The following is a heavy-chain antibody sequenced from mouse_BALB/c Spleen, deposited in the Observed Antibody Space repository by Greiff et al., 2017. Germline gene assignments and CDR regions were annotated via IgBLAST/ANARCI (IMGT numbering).Heavy chain of an antibody. V-gene: IGHV1S29*02. CDR3: ARGGYYGSSPFAY. CDR1: GYTFTDYN. Sequence: DVKLVESGPELVKPGASVKISCKASGYTFTDYNMHWVKQSHGKSLEWIGYIYPYNGGTGYNQKFKSKATLTVDTSSSTAYMELRSLTSEDSAVYYCARGGYYGSSPFAYWGQGTLVTVSA. J-gene: IGHJ3*01. D-gene: IGHD1-1*01. CDR2: IYPYNGGT.